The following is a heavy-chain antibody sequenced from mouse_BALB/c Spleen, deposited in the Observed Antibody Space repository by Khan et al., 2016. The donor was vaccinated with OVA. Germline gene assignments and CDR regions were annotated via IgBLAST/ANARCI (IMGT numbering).Heavy chain of an antibody. D-gene: IGHD1-1*01. CDR1: GYTFTSYW. V-gene: IGHV1S81*02. J-gene: IGHJ2*01. CDR3: ARIKKIVATYFDY. CDR2: TNPTNGRT. Sequence: VQLQQSGAELVKAGASVKMSCKASGYTFTSYWMHWVKQRLGQGLEWFAETNPTNGRTYYNEKFKSKATLTVDKSSSTAYMLLSGPTFEDSAVYDCARIKKIVATYFDYWGQGTTLTGSS.